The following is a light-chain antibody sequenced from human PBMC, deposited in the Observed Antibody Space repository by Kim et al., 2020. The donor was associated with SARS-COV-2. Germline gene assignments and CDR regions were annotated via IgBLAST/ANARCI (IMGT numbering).Light chain of an antibody. CDR2: RTD. J-gene: IGLJ2*01. Sequence: QTVVTQEPSFSVSPGGTVTLTCGLSSGSVSPSSYPSWYQQTPGQAPRTLIYRTDTRSSVVPDRFSGSILGNKAALTITGAQADDESDYYCVLYLGGGISVFGGGTQLTVL. CDR1: SGSVSPSSY. V-gene: IGLV8-61*01. CDR3: VLYLGGGISV.